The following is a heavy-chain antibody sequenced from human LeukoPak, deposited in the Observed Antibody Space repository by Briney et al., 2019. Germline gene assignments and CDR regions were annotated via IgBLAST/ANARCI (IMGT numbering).Heavy chain of an antibody. Sequence: ASVKVSCKASGGTFSSYAISWVRQAPGQGLEWMGWISAYNGNTNYAQKLQGRVTMTTDTSTSTAYMELRSLRSDDTAVYYCAREVVVAAYYYYGMDVWGQGTTVTVSS. J-gene: IGHJ6*02. V-gene: IGHV1-18*01. CDR2: ISAYNGNT. CDR1: GGTFSSYA. CDR3: AREVVVAAYYYYGMDV. D-gene: IGHD2-15*01.